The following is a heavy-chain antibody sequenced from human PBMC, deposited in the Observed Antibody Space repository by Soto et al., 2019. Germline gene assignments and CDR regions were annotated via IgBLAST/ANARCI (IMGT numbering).Heavy chain of an antibody. CDR3: ARGVLH. CDR2: IYYSGST. V-gene: IGHV4-31*03. Sequence: QVQLQESGPGLVKPSQTLSLTCTVSGGSISSGGYYWSWIRQHPGKGLEWIGSIYYSGSTYYNPSLKRRVTLSVETSKNHFSLKLSPVTAAATAVYYCARGVLHWGQGTLVTVSS. J-gene: IGHJ4*02. CDR1: GGSISSGGYY. D-gene: IGHD3-16*01.